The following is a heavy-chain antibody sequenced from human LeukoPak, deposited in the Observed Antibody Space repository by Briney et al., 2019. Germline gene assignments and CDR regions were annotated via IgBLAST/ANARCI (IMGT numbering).Heavy chain of an antibody. V-gene: IGHV3-23*01. D-gene: IGHD1-26*01. CDR3: ANVMGATEESYYFDY. Sequence: PGRSLRLSCAASGFTFSSYAMSWVRQAPGKGLEWVSAISGSGGSTYYADSVKGRFTISRDNSKNTLYLQMNSLRAEDTAVYYCANVMGATEESYYFDYWGQGTLVTVSS. CDR1: GFTFSSYA. J-gene: IGHJ4*02. CDR2: ISGSGGST.